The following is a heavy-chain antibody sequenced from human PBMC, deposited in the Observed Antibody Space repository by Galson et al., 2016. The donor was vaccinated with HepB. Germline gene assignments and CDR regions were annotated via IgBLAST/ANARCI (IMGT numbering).Heavy chain of an antibody. J-gene: IGHJ4*02. CDR3: ARVLYGGKGEIDY. D-gene: IGHD4-23*01. CDR2: INPSGGST. V-gene: IGHV1-46*01. CDR1: EYTFISYH. Sequence: SVKVSCKASEYTFISYHMHWVRQARGQGLEWMGIINPSGGSTSYAQKFQGRVTMTRDTSTSTVYMELSSLRSEDTAAYYCARVLYGGKGEIDYWGQGTLVTVSS.